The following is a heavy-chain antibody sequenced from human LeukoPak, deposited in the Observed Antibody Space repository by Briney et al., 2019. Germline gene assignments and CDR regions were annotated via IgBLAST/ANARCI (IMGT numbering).Heavy chain of an antibody. Sequence: GESLKISCKGSGYSFSSYWIGWVRQLPGKGLEWVGIIYPGDSNTRYSPSFQGQVTISADKTTSTAYLQWNNLQASDTAIYYCARHKSKEEGSYYFDYWGQGTLVTVSS. CDR1: GYSFSSYW. CDR3: ARHKSKEEGSYYFDY. CDR2: IYPGDSNT. V-gene: IGHV5-51*01. D-gene: IGHD2-15*01. J-gene: IGHJ4*02.